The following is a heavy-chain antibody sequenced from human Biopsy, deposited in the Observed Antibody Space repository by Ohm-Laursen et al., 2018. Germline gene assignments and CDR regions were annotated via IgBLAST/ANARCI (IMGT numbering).Heavy chain of an antibody. CDR1: GGSFTGHY. J-gene: IGHJ5*02. V-gene: IGHV4-59*11. D-gene: IGHD3-22*01. CDR2: ISYTGYI. CDR3: ARDYDTSGYYYVS. Sequence: SDTLSLTCTVSGGSFTGHYWSWIRQPPGKGLEWIGHISYTGYISYNASLKSRVTISVDTSRNHFSLRLSSLTAADTAVYYCARDYDTSGYYYVSWGQGTLVTVSS.